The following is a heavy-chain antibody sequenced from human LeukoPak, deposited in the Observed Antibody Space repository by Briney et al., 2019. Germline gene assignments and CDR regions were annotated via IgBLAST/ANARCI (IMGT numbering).Heavy chain of an antibody. D-gene: IGHD3-22*01. CDR1: GYTFTSYG. CDR2: ISAYIGNT. Sequence: ASVKVSCKASGYTFTSYGISWVRQAPGQGLEWMGWISAYIGNTNYAQKLQGRVTMTTDTSTSTAYMELRSLRSDDTAVYYCARGGRDYYDSSGYYRDDYWGQGTLVTVSS. CDR3: ARGGRDYYDSSGYYRDDY. V-gene: IGHV1-18*01. J-gene: IGHJ4*02.